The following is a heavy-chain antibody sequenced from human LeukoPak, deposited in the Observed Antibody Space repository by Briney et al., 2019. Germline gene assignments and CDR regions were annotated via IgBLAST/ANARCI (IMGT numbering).Heavy chain of an antibody. J-gene: IGHJ5*02. CDR2: MNPNSGNT. Sequence: EASVKVSCKASVYTFTSYDINWVRQATGQGLEWMGWMNPNSGNTGYAQKFQGRVTMTRNTSISTAYMELSSLRSEDTAVYYCARGGDSSSWYEFDPWGQGTLVTVSS. V-gene: IGHV1-8*01. CDR1: VYTFTSYD. CDR3: ARGGDSSSWYEFDP. D-gene: IGHD6-13*01.